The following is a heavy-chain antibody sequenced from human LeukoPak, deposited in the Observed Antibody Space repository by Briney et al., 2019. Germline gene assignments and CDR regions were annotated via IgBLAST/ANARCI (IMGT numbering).Heavy chain of an antibody. Sequence: GGSLRLSCTASGFTFSDSVVHWVRQASGKGLEWVGRIRSKDNNYATAYAASVKGRFTISRDDSKNTAYLQMNSLKTEDTAVYYCSRHTDPYYYYGMDVWGQGTTVTVSS. CDR2: IRSKDNNYAT. CDR1: GFTFSDSV. D-gene: IGHD2-8*02. J-gene: IGHJ6*02. V-gene: IGHV3-73*01. CDR3: SRHTDPYYYYGMDV.